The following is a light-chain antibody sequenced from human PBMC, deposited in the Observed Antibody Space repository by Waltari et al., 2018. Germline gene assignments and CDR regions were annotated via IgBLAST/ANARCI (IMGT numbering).Light chain of an antibody. CDR3: QQLNSYRYT. Sequence: IQLTQSPSFLSASLGARATITCRASQTISIYLAWYQQKPGKAPNLLIYAASTLQRGVPSRFSGSASGTEFSLTISSLQPEDSATYYCQQLNSYRYTFGQGTKLEIK. V-gene: IGKV1-9*01. CDR2: AAS. J-gene: IGKJ2*01. CDR1: QTISIY.